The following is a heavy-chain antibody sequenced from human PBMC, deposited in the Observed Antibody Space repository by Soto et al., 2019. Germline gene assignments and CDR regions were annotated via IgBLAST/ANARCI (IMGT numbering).Heavy chain of an antibody. Sequence: ASVKVSCKASGYTFTGYYMHWVRQAPGQGLEWMGWINPNSGGTNYAQKFQGWVTMTRGTSISTAYMELSRLRSDDTAVYYCARGEYSSSEYGYWGQGTLVTVSS. CDR2: INPNSGGT. CDR3: ARGEYSSSEYGY. CDR1: GYTFTGYY. J-gene: IGHJ4*02. V-gene: IGHV1-2*04. D-gene: IGHD6-6*01.